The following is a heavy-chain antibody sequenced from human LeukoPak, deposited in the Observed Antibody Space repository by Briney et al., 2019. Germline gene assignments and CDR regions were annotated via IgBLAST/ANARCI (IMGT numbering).Heavy chain of an antibody. CDR3: ARGYFDSRGYYSPDTHDC. CDR1: GFIFSNYE. J-gene: IGHJ4*02. V-gene: IGHV3-48*03. CDR2: ISSSGTTI. Sequence: GGSLRLSCAASGFIFSNYEMNWVRQAPGKGLEWVSYISSSGTTIYYGDSVMGRFTISRDNARNSLYLQMNSLRAEDTAVYYCARGYFDSRGYYSPDTHDCSGQGTLVTVSS. D-gene: IGHD3-22*01.